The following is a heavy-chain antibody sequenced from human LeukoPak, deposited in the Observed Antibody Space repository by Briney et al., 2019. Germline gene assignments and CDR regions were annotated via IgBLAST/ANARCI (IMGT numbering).Heavy chain of an antibody. D-gene: IGHD1-26*01. J-gene: IGHJ4*02. V-gene: IGHV5-51*01. Sequence: PGESLKISCQASGYSFSTYWIGWVRQMPGKGLEWMGNIYPGDFDTRYTPSFQGQVTISADRSISTAYLQWSSLKPSDTAIYYCARLVGDIYYFDYWGQGTLVTVSS. CDR3: ARLVGDIYYFDY. CDR2: IYPGDFDT. CDR1: GYSFSTYW.